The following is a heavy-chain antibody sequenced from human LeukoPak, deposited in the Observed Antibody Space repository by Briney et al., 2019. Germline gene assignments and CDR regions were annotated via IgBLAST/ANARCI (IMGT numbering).Heavy chain of an antibody. CDR2: IWYDGSNK. D-gene: IGHD1-1*01. CDR3: ADPDGKAEYFQH. V-gene: IGHV3-33*01. J-gene: IGHJ1*01. CDR1: GFTFSSYG. Sequence: GGSLRLSCAASGFTFSSYGMHWVRQAPGKGLEWVAVIWYDGSNKYYADSVKGRFTISRDNSKNTLYLQMNSLRAEDTAVYYCADPDGKAEYFQHWGQGTLVTVSS.